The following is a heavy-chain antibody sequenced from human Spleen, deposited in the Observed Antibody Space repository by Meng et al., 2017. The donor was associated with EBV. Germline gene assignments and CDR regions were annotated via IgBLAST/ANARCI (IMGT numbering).Heavy chain of an antibody. V-gene: IGHV4-34*02. CDR3: SSLSDSGFY. Sequence: QVQLQQGGAGLLKPSETLSRTCAVYGGSFGDSYWNWIRQPPGKGLEWIGEIDHSGSTNHSPSLKSRVTISVDSSKTQFSLKLTSVTAADTAVYYCSSLSDSGFYWGQGTLVTVSS. J-gene: IGHJ4*02. CDR2: IDHSGST. CDR1: GGSFGDSY. D-gene: IGHD2-15*01.